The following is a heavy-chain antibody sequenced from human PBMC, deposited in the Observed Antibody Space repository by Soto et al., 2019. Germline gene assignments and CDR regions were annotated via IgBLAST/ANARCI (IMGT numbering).Heavy chain of an antibody. J-gene: IGHJ4*02. CDR2: IWNAGNNK. D-gene: IGHD4-4*01. CDR1: GFTFSSHA. CDR3: VRGPDYSNFGYFDS. Sequence: PGGSLRLSCAASGFTFSSHAMNWVRQAPGEGLEWVALIWNAGNNKYYADAGSVKGRFTISRDNSRNTLYLEINNARADDTAVYYCVRGPDYSNFGYFDSWGQGILVTVSS. V-gene: IGHV3-33*01.